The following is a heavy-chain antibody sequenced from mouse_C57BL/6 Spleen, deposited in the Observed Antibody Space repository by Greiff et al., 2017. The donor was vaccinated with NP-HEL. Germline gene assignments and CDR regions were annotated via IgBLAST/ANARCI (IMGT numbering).Heavy chain of an antibody. V-gene: IGHV1-82*01. D-gene: IGHD2-5*01. CDR1: GYAFSSSW. J-gene: IGHJ4*01. CDR3: ARKDYSNYYAMDY. CDR2: IYPGDGDT. Sequence: QVQLQQSGPELVKPGASVKISCKASGYAFSSSWMNWVKQRPGKGLESIGRIYPGDGDTNYNGKFKGKATLTADKSSSTAYMQLSSLTSEDSAVYFCARKDYSNYYAMDYWGQGTSVTVSS.